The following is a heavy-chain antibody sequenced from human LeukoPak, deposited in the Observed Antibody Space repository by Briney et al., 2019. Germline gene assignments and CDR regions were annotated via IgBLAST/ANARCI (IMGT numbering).Heavy chain of an antibody. Sequence: GSLRLSCAASGFTFNNFAMNWVRQAPGKGLEWVSIIYSGGSTSYADSVRGRFTVSRDTSKNTLYLQMNSLRADDTAVYYCATSLKEGWGSEYF. D-gene: IGHD6-19*01. J-gene: IGHJ1*01. V-gene: IGHV3-23*03. CDR2: IYSGGST. CDR3: ATSLKEGWGSEYF. CDR1: GFTFNNFA.